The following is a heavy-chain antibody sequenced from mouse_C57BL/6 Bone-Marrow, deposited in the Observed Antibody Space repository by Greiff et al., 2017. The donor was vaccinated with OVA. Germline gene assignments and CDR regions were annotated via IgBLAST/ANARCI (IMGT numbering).Heavy chain of an antibody. CDR2: INPSNGGT. Sequence: QVQLQQPGTELVKPGASVKLSCKASGYTFTSYWMHWVKQRPGQGLEWIGNINPSNGGTNYNDKFNSNAKLTEDKSYRTAYMQISSLTAEYSAVYYCARSAYWGQGTLVTVSA. V-gene: IGHV1-53*01. CDR3: ARSAY. J-gene: IGHJ3*01. CDR1: GYTFTSYW.